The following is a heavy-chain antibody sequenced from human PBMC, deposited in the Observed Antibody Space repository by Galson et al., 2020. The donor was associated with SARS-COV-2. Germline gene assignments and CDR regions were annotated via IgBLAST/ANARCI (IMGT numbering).Heavy chain of an antibody. J-gene: IGHJ1*01. CDR3: ARAGGYYYDSSGYYYFQH. D-gene: IGHD3-22*01. V-gene: IGHV1-69*13. CDR1: GGTFSSYA. CDR2: IIPIFGTA. Sequence: SVKVSCKASGGTFSSYAISWVRQAPGQGLEWMGGIIPIFGTANYAQKFQGRVTITADESTSTAYMELSSLRSEDTAVYYCARAGGYYYDSSGYYYFQHWGQGTLVTVSS.